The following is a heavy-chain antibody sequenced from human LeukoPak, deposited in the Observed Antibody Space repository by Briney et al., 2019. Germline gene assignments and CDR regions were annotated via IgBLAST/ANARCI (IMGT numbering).Heavy chain of an antibody. CDR2: ISWNSGSI. D-gene: IGHD6-13*01. V-gene: IGHV3-9*01. CDR3: ARDNPGMYSSSPWVVHTFDY. J-gene: IGHJ4*02. CDR1: GFTFDDYA. Sequence: PGRSLRLSCAASGFTFDDYAMHWVRQAPGKGLEWVSGISWNSGSIGYADSVKGRFTISRDNAKNSLYLQMNSLRAEDTAVYYCARDNPGMYSSSPWVVHTFDYWGQGTLVTVSS.